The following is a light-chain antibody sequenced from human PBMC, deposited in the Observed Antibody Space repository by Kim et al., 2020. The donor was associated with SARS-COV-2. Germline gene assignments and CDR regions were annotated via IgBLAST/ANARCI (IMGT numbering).Light chain of an antibody. CDR2: LDSDGSQ. Sequence: ASVKLTCTLSSAHSSYASAWHQQQPEKGPRYLMYLDSDGSQSKGDGIPDRFSGSSSGAERYLTISSLQSEDEADYYCQTWGTGFRVFGGGTKVTVL. CDR1: SAHSSYA. CDR3: QTWGTGFRV. J-gene: IGLJ3*02. V-gene: IGLV4-69*01.